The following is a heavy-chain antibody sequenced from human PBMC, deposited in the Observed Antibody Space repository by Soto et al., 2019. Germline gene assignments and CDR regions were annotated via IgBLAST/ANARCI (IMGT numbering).Heavy chain of an antibody. CDR2: IYYSGST. D-gene: IGHD1-26*01. CDR1: GGSISNNY. CDR3: AKYSGTYNWFDP. Sequence: TSETLSLTCTVSGGSISNNYWSWIRQPPGKGLEWIGYIYYSGSTNYNPSLKSRVTISVDTSKNQFSLRLTSVAAADTGVYYCAKYSGTYNWFDPWGQGSLVTVS. V-gene: IGHV4-59*01. J-gene: IGHJ5*02.